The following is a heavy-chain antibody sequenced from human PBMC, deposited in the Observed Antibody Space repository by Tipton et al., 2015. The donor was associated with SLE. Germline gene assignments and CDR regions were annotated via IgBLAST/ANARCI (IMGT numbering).Heavy chain of an antibody. J-gene: IGHJ4*02. CDR3: AKGLQLWLPDYFDY. D-gene: IGHD5-18*01. CDR2: ISGSGGST. V-gene: IGHV3-23*01. Sequence: GSLRLSCAASGFTFRSYPISWVRQAPGKGLEWVSAISGSGGSTYYADSVEGRFTISRDNSKNTLYLQMNSLRAEDTAVYYCAKGLQLWLPDYFDYWGQGTLVTVSS. CDR1: GFTFRSYP.